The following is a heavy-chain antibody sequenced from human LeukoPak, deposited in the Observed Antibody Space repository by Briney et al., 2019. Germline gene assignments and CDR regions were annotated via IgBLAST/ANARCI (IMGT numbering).Heavy chain of an antibody. D-gene: IGHD1-26*01. J-gene: IGHJ4*02. Sequence: ASAKVSCKTSGYIFINYGITWVRQAPGQGLEWMGWISGDNANTNYAQKLQGRATMTTDTSTSTAYMELRSLRSDDTAVYYCASGDSGSYYHDYWGQGTLVTVSS. CDR3: ASGDSGSYYHDY. V-gene: IGHV1-18*01. CDR1: GYIFINYG. CDR2: ISGDNANT.